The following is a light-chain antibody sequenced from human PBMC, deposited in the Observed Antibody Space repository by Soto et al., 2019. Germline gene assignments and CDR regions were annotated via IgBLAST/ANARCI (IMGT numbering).Light chain of an antibody. V-gene: IGLV3-1*01. Sequence: YELTQPPSVSVSPGQTASITCSGDKLGDKYACWYQQKPAQSPVLVIYQDSKRPSGIPERFSGSNSGNTATLTISGTQAMDEADYYCQAWDSSTLVFGGGTKVTVL. CDR3: QAWDSSTLV. CDR2: QDS. J-gene: IGLJ2*01. CDR1: KLGDKY.